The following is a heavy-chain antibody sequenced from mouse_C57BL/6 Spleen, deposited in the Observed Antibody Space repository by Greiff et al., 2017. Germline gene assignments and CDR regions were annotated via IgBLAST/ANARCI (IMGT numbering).Heavy chain of an antibody. D-gene: IGHD1-1*01. J-gene: IGHJ4*01. CDR1: GFTFSDYG. V-gene: IGHV5-17*01. CDR3: ARDYVYAMDY. Sequence: DVKLVESGGGLVKPGGSLKLSCAASGFTFSDYGMHWVRQAPEKGLEWVAYISSGSSTIYYADTVKGRFTISRDNAKNTLFLQMTSLRSEDTAMYYCARDYVYAMDYWGQGTSVTVSS. CDR2: ISSGSSTI.